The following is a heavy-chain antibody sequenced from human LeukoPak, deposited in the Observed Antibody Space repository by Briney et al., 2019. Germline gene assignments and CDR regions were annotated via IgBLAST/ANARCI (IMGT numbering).Heavy chain of an antibody. J-gene: IGHJ4*02. CDR3: AREAGDSGSPGDY. CDR2: IYTSGST. V-gene: IGHV4-61*02. D-gene: IGHD1-26*01. Sequence: SETLSLTCTVSGGSISSGSYYWSWIRQPAGKGLEWIGRIYTSGSTNYNPSLKSRGTISVDTSKNQFSLKLSSVTAADTAVYYCAREAGDSGSPGDYWGQGTLVTVSS. CDR1: GGSISSGSYY.